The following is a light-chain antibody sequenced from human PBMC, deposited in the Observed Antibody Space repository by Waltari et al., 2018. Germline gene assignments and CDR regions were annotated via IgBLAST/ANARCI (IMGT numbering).Light chain of an antibody. J-gene: IGLJ2*01. CDR2: EGS. Sequence: QSALTQPASVSGSPGQSITIPCTGTSSDVGRYNLSSWYQQHIGKAPKLMIYEGSKRPSGLSNRFSGSKSGNTASLTISGLQAEDEADYYCCSYAGSSTLVFGGGTKLTVL. V-gene: IGLV2-23*01. CDR3: CSYAGSSTLV. CDR1: SSDVGRYNL.